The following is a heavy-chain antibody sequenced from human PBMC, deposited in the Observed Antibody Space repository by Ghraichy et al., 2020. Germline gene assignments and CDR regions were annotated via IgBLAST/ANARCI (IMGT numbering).Heavy chain of an antibody. J-gene: IGHJ3*02. Sequence: ASVKVSCKASGYTFTSYDINWVRQATGQGLEWMGWMNPNSGNTGYAQKFQGRVTMTRNTSISTAYMELSSLRSEDTAVYYCARVGYLPLRYFDWLPSNAFDIWGQGTMVTVSS. CDR1: GYTFTSYD. V-gene: IGHV1-8*01. CDR3: ARVGYLPLRYFDWLPSNAFDI. CDR2: MNPNSGNT. D-gene: IGHD3-9*01.